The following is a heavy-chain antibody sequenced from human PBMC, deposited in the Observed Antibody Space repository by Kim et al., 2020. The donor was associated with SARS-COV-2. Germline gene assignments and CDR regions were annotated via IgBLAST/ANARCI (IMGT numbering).Heavy chain of an antibody. V-gene: IGHV3-49*02. CDR3: TRGSIAEQGYPWVFDY. D-gene: IGHD6-6*01. J-gene: IGHJ4*02. Sequence: SVKGRFTISRDDSKSIAYLQMNSLKTEDTAVYYCTRGSIAEQGYPWVFDYWGQGTLVTVSS.